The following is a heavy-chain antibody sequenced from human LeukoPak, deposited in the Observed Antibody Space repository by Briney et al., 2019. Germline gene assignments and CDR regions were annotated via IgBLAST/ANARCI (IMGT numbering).Heavy chain of an antibody. V-gene: IGHV4-59*01. Sequence: PSETLSLTCTVSGGSISTSHWSWIRQPPGKGLEWIGYIYYSGYTNYNPSLKSRVTMSVDTSKNQFSLKLSSVTAADTAVYYCARGQSTGTTAQPDYWGKGTLVTVSS. J-gene: IGHJ4*02. CDR1: GGSISTSH. CDR3: ARGQSTGTTAQPDY. CDR2: IYYSGYT. D-gene: IGHD1-1*01.